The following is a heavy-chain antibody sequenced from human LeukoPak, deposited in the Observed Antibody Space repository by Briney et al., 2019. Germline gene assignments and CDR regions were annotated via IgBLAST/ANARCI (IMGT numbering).Heavy chain of an antibody. CDR2: ISWNSGKI. D-gene: IGHD1-26*01. J-gene: IGHJ4*02. Sequence: GGSLRLSCAASGLTFDDYAMHWVRQAPGKGLEWVSGISWNSGKIGYADSVEGRFTISRDNAKNSLYLQMNSLRAEDTALYYCAKDISSGGTYYYFDYWGQGTLVTVSS. CDR3: AKDISSGGTYYYFDY. V-gene: IGHV3-9*01. CDR1: GLTFDDYA.